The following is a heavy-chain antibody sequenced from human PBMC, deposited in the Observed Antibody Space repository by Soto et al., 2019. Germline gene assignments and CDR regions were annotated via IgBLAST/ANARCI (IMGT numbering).Heavy chain of an antibody. V-gene: IGHV1-69*12. J-gene: IGHJ4*02. D-gene: IGHD3-22*01. Sequence: QVQLVQSGAEVKKPGSSVKVSCKTSGGTFSSYAISWVRQAPGQGLEWMGGIIPMFGTANYAQKVQGRVTITADESTSTAYMELSRLRSEDTAVYYCARARANYSDSRGYYYSTFDYWGQGTLVTVSS. CDR2: IIPMFGTA. CDR3: ARARANYSDSRGYYYSTFDY. CDR1: GGTFSSYA.